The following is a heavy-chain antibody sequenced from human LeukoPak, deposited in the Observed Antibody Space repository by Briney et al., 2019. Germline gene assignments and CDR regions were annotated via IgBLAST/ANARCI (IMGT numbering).Heavy chain of an antibody. J-gene: IGHJ4*02. D-gene: IGHD2-15*01. CDR2: INRDERDK. Sequence: GGSLRLSCAASGFTYTIYWMNCARQAPGKALEWVAHINRDERDKYYVDSEKGRFTISRDNAKKSMYLEMNSLRAEDTAVYYCARGGAYCNGGSCYYLFEYWGQGGLVTVSS. CDR1: GFTYTIYW. CDR3: ARGGAYCNGGSCYYLFEY. V-gene: IGHV3-7*01.